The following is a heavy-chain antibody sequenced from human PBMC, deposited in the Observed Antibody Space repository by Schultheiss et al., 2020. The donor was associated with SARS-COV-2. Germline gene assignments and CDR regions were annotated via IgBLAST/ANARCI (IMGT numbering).Heavy chain of an antibody. CDR1: GFTVSSNY. D-gene: IGHD3-22*01. CDR2: INHSGST. CDR3: ARLPGYDSSGYYRALSY. Sequence: GSLRLSCAASGFTVSSNYMSWIRQPPGKGLEWIGEINHSGSTNYNPSLKSRVTISVDTSKNQFSLKLSSVTAADTAVYYCARLPGYDSSGYYRALSYWGQGTLVTVSS. V-gene: IGHV4-34*01. J-gene: IGHJ4*02.